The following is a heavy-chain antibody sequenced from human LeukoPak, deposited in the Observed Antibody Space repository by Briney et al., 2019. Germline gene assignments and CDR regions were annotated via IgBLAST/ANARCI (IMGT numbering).Heavy chain of an antibody. J-gene: IGHJ4*02. D-gene: IGHD4-11*01. V-gene: IGHV3-30-3*01. CDR3: AKGGGDDYSNYSLDY. CDR1: GFTFSSYA. Sequence: PGGSLRLSCAASGFTFSSYAMHWVRQAPGKGLEWVAVISYDGSNKYYADSVKGRFTISRDNSKNTLYLQMNSLRAEDMALYYCAKGGGDDYSNYSLDYWGQGTLVTVSS. CDR2: ISYDGSNK.